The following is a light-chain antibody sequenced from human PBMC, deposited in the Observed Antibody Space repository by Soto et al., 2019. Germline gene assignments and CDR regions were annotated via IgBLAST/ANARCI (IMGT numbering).Light chain of an antibody. CDR3: QQYNNWPLT. CDR2: GAS. Sequence: DIQVTQSPSSLYASVGDRVKINCRVSQSINTFLNWYQQRPGKAPNLLIYGASNLQSGVPSRFSGSGYGTDFNLTISSLQSEDFAVYYCQQYNNWPLTFGGGTKVDIK. CDR1: QSINTF. J-gene: IGKJ4*01. V-gene: IGKV1-39*01.